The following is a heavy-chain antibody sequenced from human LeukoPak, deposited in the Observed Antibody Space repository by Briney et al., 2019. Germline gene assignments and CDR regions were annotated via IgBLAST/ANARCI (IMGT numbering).Heavy chain of an antibody. D-gene: IGHD2-15*01. CDR1: GYTFTDYW. CDR2: IYPDNSDV. Sequence: GESLQISCQGSGYTFTDYWIAWVRQMPGNGLECMGIIYPDNSDVRYSPSFQGQVTISADKSISTAYLQWSSLKPSDTAMYYCAKFLGYCSGGSCLPYYFYGLDVWGQGTTVTVSS. CDR3: AKFLGYCSGGSCLPYYFYGLDV. V-gene: IGHV5-51*01. J-gene: IGHJ6*02.